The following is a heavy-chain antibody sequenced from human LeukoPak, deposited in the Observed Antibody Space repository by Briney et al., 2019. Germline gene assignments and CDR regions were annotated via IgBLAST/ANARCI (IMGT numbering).Heavy chain of an antibody. D-gene: IGHD1-1*01. Sequence: GGSLRLSCAASGFTFSSFDMHWVRQPTGQGLEWVSTIGTASDTYYPGSVEGRFTLSRDNAKNSMYLQMNSLTAGDTAVYYCARGPPRGKYYYMDVWGKGTTVTVSS. V-gene: IGHV3-13*01. CDR2: IGTASDT. CDR3: ARGPPRGKYYYMDV. CDR1: GFTFSSFD. J-gene: IGHJ6*03.